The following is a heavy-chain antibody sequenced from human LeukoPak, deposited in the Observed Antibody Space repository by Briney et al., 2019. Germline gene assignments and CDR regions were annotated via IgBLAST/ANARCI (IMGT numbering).Heavy chain of an antibody. V-gene: IGHV3-30*04. CDR1: GFTFNNYA. CDR3: ARHSSRWYDGGINWFDP. CDR2: ISYDGNTK. J-gene: IGHJ5*02. Sequence: GGSLRLSCAASGFTFNNYAMHWVRQAPDKGLEWVAIISYDGNTKYYVDSVKGRFTISRDNSKNTLYLQMNSLRAEDTAVYYCARHSSRWYDGGINWFDPWGQGTLVTVSS. D-gene: IGHD6-19*01.